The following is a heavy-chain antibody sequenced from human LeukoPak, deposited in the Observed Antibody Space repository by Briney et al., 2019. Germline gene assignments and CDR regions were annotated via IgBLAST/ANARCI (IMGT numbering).Heavy chain of an antibody. V-gene: IGHV3-30*02. CDR3: AKGGATYVDY. Sequence: GGSLRLSCAVSGFTFNNYGMHWVRQAPGKWLEWVAFIRYDGSNKYYADSVKGRFTISRDNSKNTLYLQMNSLRAEDTAVYYCAKGGATYVDYWGQGTLVTVSS. CDR1: GFTFNNYG. D-gene: IGHD1-26*01. CDR2: IRYDGSNK. J-gene: IGHJ4*02.